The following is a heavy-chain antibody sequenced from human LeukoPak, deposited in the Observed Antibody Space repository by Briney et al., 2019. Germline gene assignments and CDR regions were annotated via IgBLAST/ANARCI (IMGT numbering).Heavy chain of an antibody. D-gene: IGHD3-3*01. CDR3: VRGVETTLSLDY. J-gene: IGHJ4*02. V-gene: IGHV3-11*01. CDR2: ISNSGSSE. Sequence: GGSLRLSCAASGFTFSDFYMCWIRQAPGKGLEWVSYISNSGSSEFYAESMKGRVAISRDNAQNSVYLQMNSLRAEDTVVYYCVRGVETTLSLDYWGQGSLVTVSS. CDR1: GFTFSDFY.